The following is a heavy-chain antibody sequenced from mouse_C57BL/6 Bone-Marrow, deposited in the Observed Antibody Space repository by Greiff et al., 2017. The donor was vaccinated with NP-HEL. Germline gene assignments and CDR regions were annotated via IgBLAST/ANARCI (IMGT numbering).Heavy chain of an antibody. Sequence: QVQLQQPGAELVMPGASVKLSCKASGYTFTSYWMHWVKQRPGQGLEWIGEIDPSDSYTNYNQKFKGKSTLTVDKSSCTAYMQLSSLTSEDSAVYYCARTDLDYWGQGTTLTVSS. CDR3: ARTDLDY. CDR2: IDPSDSYT. J-gene: IGHJ2*01. CDR1: GYTFTSYW. V-gene: IGHV1-69*01.